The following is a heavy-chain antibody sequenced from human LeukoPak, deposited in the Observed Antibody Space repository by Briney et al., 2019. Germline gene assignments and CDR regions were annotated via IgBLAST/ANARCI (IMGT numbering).Heavy chain of an antibody. D-gene: IGHD6-6*01. CDR3: ARDKGLSSSSAGQFDH. CDR1: RLTFSSYA. V-gene: IGHV3-30*01. CDR2: ISYDGSNK. Sequence: PGGSLRLSCAAARLTFSSYAVHWVRQAPGKGLEWVAVISYDGSNKYYADSVKGRFTISRDNSKNTLYLQMNSLRADDTAVYYRARDKGLSSSSAGQFDHWGQGTLVTVSS. J-gene: IGHJ4*02.